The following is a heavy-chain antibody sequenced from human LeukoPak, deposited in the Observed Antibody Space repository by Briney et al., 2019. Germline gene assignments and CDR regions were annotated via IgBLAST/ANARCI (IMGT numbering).Heavy chain of an antibody. CDR3: ARDVGAAMATDAFDI. V-gene: IGHV3-23*01. CDR2: ISGSGGST. CDR1: GFSFSSYA. D-gene: IGHD5-18*01. J-gene: IGHJ3*02. Sequence: GGSLRLSCAASGFSFSSYAMSWVRQAPGKGLEWVSAISGSGGSTYHAASVKGLFTIARDNSKNTLYLQMNSLRAEDTAVYYCARDVGAAMATDAFDIWGQGTMVTVSS.